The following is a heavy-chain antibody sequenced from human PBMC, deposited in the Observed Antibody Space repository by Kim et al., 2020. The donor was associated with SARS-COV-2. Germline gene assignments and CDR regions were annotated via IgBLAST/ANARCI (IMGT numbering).Heavy chain of an antibody. CDR3: SRGRGQLVFDY. Sequence: SETLSLTCAVSGGSISPYHWSWIRQSPGTGLEWIGYIYYNGSTNYNPSLKSRIIISAETSNNRFSLRVRSVTAADTAVYYCSRGRGQLVFDYWGQGILVTVSS. CDR2: IYYNGST. V-gene: IGHV4-59*12. J-gene: IGHJ4*02. CDR1: GGSISPYH. D-gene: IGHD1-1*01.